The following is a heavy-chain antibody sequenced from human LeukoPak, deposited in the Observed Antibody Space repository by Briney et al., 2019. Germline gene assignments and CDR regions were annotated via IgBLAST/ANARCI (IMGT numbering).Heavy chain of an antibody. CDR3: ARDDQDAFDI. D-gene: IGHD2-2*01. Sequence: SETLSLTCTVSGGSISSYYWSWIRQPPGKGLEWIGYIYYSGSTNYNPSLKSRVTISVDTSKNQFSLKQSSVTAADTAVYYCARDDQDAFDIWGQGTMVTVSS. CDR2: IYYSGST. J-gene: IGHJ3*02. CDR1: GGSISSYY. V-gene: IGHV4-59*01.